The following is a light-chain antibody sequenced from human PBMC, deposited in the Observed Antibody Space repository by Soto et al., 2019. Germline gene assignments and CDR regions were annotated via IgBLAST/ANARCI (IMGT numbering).Light chain of an antibody. CDR1: SSDVGGYNY. CDR3: SSYTSSSTYVV. CDR2: DVI. J-gene: IGLJ2*01. Sequence: QSALTQPASVSGSPGQSITISCTGTSSDVGGYNYVSWYQQHPGKAPKLMIYDVINRPSGVSNRFSGSKSGNSASLPISGLQAEDAADYYCSSYTSSSTYVVFGGGTKLTVL. V-gene: IGLV2-14*03.